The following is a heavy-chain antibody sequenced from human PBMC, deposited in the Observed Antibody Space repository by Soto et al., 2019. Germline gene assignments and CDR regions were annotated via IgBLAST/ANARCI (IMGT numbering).Heavy chain of an antibody. J-gene: IGHJ5*02. CDR2: TSYSWST. D-gene: IGHD3-22*01. CDR3: ASRPYYLDTSGYYSNHFDP. V-gene: IGHV4-39*01. CDR1: GGSISSSSYF. Sequence: SETLSLTCTVSGGSISSSSYFWGWIRQPLGKGLEWIGSTSYSWSTYYNPSLKSRVTISVDTSKNQFSLKLSSVPAADTAVYYCASRPYYLDTSGYYSNHFDPWGQGTLVTVSS.